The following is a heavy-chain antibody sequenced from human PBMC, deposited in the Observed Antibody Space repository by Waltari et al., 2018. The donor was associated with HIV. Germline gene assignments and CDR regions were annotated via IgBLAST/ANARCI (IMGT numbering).Heavy chain of an antibody. CDR2: IYSGGST. J-gene: IGHJ4*02. CDR1: GFTVSSNS. V-gene: IGHV3-53*01. Sequence: EVQLVEPGGGLLQHGWSRRLSLAASGFTVSSNSVSQVSPAPGQGVGWVSVIYSGGSTYYADSVKGPFTISRDNSKNTLYLQMNSLRAEDTAVYYCARDKDSSSWYYFDYWGQGTLVTVSS. CDR3: ARDKDSSSWYYFDY. D-gene: IGHD6-13*01.